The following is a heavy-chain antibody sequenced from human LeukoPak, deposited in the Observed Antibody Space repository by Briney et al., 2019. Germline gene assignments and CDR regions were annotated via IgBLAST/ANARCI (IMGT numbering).Heavy chain of an antibody. J-gene: IGHJ5*02. CDR1: GSSFTSYW. Sequence: GESLQISCKGSGSSFTSYWICWVRQMPGKGLEWMGIIYPGDSDTRYSPSFQGQVTISADKSISTAYLQWSSLKASDTAMYCCARLMRGSGYNYRNWFDPWGQGTLVTVSS. CDR2: IYPGDSDT. V-gene: IGHV5-51*01. D-gene: IGHD3-22*01. CDR3: ARLMRGSGYNYRNWFDP.